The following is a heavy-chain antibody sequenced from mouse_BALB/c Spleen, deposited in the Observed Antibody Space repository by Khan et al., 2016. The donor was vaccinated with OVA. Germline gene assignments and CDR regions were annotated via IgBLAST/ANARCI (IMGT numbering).Heavy chain of an antibody. CDR1: GYSITSGYG. J-gene: IGHJ2*01. D-gene: IGHD1-2*01. CDR2: ISYSGST. CDR3: ARTARIKY. Sequence: EVQLQESGPGLVKPSQSLSLTCTVTGYSITSGYGWNWIRQFPGNKLEWMGYISYSGSTNYNPSLKSRISIPRDTSKNQFFLQLNSVTTEERATYYCARTARIKYWGQGTTLTVSS. V-gene: IGHV3-2*02.